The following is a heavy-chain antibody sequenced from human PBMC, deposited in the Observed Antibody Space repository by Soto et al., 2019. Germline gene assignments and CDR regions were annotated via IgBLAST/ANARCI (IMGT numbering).Heavy chain of an antibody. CDR1: GYSFTSYW. V-gene: IGHV5-10-1*01. CDR3: ARHRGVIAPLHHHKKNNGFDP. Sequence: PGESLKISCKGSGYSFTSYWISWVRQMPGKGLEWMGRIDPSDSYTNYSPSFQGHVTISADKSISTAYLQWSSLKASDTAMYYCARHRGVIAPLHHHKKNNGFDPWGQGTLVTVSS. CDR2: IDPSDSYT. D-gene: IGHD3-10*01. J-gene: IGHJ5*02.